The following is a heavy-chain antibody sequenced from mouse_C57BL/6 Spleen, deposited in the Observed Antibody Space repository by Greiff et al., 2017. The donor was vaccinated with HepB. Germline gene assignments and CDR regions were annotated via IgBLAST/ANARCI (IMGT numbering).Heavy chain of an antibody. Sequence: VQLQQSGPVLVKPGASVKMSCKASGYTFTDYYMNWVKQSHGKSLEWIGVINPYNGGTSYNQKFKGKATLTVDKSSSTAYMELNSLTSEDSAVYYCARSSYYGPFDYWGQGTTLTVSS. CDR2: INPYNGGT. CDR3: ARSSYYGPFDY. V-gene: IGHV1-19*01. D-gene: IGHD1-1*01. CDR1: GYTFTDYY. J-gene: IGHJ2*01.